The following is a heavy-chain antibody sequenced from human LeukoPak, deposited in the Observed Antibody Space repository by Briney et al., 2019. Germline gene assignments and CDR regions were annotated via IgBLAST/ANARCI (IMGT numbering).Heavy chain of an antibody. J-gene: IGHJ4*02. CDR3: AKGDCSSTSCHFDY. CDR1: GFTFDDYA. D-gene: IGHD2-2*01. Sequence: AGGSLRLSCAASGFTFDDYAMHWVRQAPGKGLEWVSLISWDGGSTYYADSVKGRFTISRDNSKNSLCLQMNSLRAEDTALYYCAKGDCSSTSCHFDYWGQGTLVTVSS. CDR2: ISWDGGST. V-gene: IGHV3-43D*04.